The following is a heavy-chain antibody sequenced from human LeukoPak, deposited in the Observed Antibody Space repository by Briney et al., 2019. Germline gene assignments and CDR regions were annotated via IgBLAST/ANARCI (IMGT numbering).Heavy chain of an antibody. CDR2: TGAAGAHT. Sequence: GGSLRLSCAASGFRFSYHGMQWVRQAPGKGLEFVSSTGAAGAHTFYADSVKGRFTISRDNFQSTMYLQMDGLRPEDSAVYYCARELGGTKTGGFDIWGQGTVVTVSS. D-gene: IGHD1-14*01. J-gene: IGHJ3*02. CDR1: GFRFSYHG. CDR3: ARELGGTKTGGFDI. V-gene: IGHV3-64*02.